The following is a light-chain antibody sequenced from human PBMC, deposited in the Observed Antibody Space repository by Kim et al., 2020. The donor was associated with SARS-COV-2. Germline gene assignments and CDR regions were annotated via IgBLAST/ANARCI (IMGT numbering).Light chain of an antibody. CDR1: QSVSANY. CDR3: QQYGGSPPAYS. Sequence: PAETATLSCRASQSVSANYLAWFQKKPGQAPRLLIYGPSDRATGVPDRFRGSGSGTDFTLTISRLEPEDFAMYYCQQYGGSPPAYSFGQGTKLEI. V-gene: IGKV3-20*01. J-gene: IGKJ2*03. CDR2: GPS.